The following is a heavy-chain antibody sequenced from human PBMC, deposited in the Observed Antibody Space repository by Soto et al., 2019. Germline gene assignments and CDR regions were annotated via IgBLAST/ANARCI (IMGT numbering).Heavy chain of an antibody. Sequence: GGSLRLSCVVSGFTFSKHWMTWVRQTPGKGLEWVANIKPDGSEKYYVDSVKGRFSISRDNAKNTLYLQMNRLRAEDTAVYYCGKHFKSPGYWGQGTLVTVSS. CDR1: GFTFSKHW. V-gene: IGHV3-7*05. J-gene: IGHJ4*02. CDR3: GKHFKSPGY. CDR2: IKPDGSEK.